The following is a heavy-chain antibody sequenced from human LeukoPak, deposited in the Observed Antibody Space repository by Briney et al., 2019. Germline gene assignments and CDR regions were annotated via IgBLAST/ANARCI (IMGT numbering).Heavy chain of an antibody. D-gene: IGHD3-9*01. Sequence: SQTLSLTCAISGDSVSSNSAAWNWIRQSPSRGLEWLGRTYYRSKWYNDYAVSVKSRITINPDTSKNQFSLQLNSVTPEDTAVYYCARASLLRYFDWYIVPMAENTFDYWGQGTLVTVPS. CDR2: TYYRSKWYN. CDR3: ARASLLRYFDWYIVPMAENTFDY. CDR1: GDSVSSNSAA. J-gene: IGHJ4*02. V-gene: IGHV6-1*01.